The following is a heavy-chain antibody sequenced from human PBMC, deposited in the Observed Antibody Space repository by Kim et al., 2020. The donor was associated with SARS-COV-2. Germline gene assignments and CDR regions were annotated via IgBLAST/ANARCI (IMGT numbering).Heavy chain of an antibody. CDR1: GYTFTSYD. CDR3: ARGFDRGSGSLSYYYGMDV. V-gene: IGHV1-8*01. D-gene: IGHD3-10*01. Sequence: ASVKVSCKASGYTFTSYDINWVRQATGQGLEWMGWMNPNSGNTGYAQKFQGRVTMTRNTSISTAYMELSSLRSEDTAVYYCARGFDRGSGSLSYYYGMDVWGQGTTVTVSS. CDR2: MNPNSGNT. J-gene: IGHJ6*02.